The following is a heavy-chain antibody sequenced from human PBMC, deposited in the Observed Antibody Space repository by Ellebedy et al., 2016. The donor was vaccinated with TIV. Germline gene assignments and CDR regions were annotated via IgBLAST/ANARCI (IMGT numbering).Heavy chain of an antibody. V-gene: IGHV3-21*06. CDR1: DFIFNTCT. Sequence: GESLKISXAASDFIFNTCTMNWVRQAPGKGLEWVSSIASSGSFISYAESVKGRFTISRDNAKNSLFLQMNSLRAEDTAVYYCARRDYYVYHMDVWGKGTTVTVSS. CDR3: ARRDYYVYHMDV. J-gene: IGHJ6*03. CDR2: IASSGSFI. D-gene: IGHD5-24*01.